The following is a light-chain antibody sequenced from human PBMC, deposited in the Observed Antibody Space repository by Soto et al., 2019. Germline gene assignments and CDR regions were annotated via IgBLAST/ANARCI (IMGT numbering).Light chain of an antibody. CDR3: QQYNNWPPRYT. Sequence: DIVLTQSPATLSVSPGESATLSCRASQSVSRASAWYQQVPGQAPRLLIYDSSTRATGVPARFSGSGSGTQFTLTISSLQSEDFAVYYCQQYNNWPPRYTFGQGTKLQI. CDR2: DSS. CDR1: QSVSRA. V-gene: IGKV3-15*01. J-gene: IGKJ2*01.